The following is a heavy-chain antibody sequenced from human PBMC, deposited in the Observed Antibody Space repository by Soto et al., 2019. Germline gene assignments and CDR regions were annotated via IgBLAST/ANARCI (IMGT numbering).Heavy chain of an antibody. D-gene: IGHD6-19*01. J-gene: IGHJ4*02. Sequence: QVQLQQWGAGLLKPSETLSLTCAVYGGSFSGYYWSWIRQPXXXGLEWIGEINHSGSTNYNPSLKSRVTISVDTSKNQFSLKLSSVTAADTAVYYCARGWSGWRVWLDYWGQGTLVTVSS. CDR3: ARGWSGWRVWLDY. V-gene: IGHV4-34*01. CDR1: GGSFSGYY. CDR2: INHSGST.